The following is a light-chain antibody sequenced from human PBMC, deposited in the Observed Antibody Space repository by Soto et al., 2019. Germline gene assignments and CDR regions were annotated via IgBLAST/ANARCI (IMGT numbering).Light chain of an antibody. CDR1: QSVRSSY. Sequence: EIVLTQSPGTLSLSPGERATLSCRASQSVRSSYLAWYQQKPGQAPRLLIYGASSRATGIPDRFSGSGSGTDFILTISRLEPEDFAVYYCQQYGYSATFGGGTKVEIK. CDR2: GAS. CDR3: QQYGYSAT. V-gene: IGKV3-20*01. J-gene: IGKJ4*01.